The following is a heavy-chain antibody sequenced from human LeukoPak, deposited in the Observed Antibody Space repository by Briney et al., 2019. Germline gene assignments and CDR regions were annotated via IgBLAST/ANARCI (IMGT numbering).Heavy chain of an antibody. CDR2: IYTSGST. J-gene: IGHJ4*02. Sequence: EAPSLTCTCSRGSLRRYYLDWVRQPPREGLEWIGRIYTSGSTNSNPSLESRVIMSVDTSKSQFSLKLSSVTAADTAVYYCARGGYCSGGSCYYLFDYWGQGTLVTVSS. V-gene: IGHV4-4*07. CDR1: RGSLRRYY. CDR3: ARGGYCSGGSCYYLFDY. D-gene: IGHD2-15*01.